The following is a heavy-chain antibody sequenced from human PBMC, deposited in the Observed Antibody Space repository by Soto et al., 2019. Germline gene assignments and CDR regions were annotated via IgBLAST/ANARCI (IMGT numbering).Heavy chain of an antibody. D-gene: IGHD2-21*02. CDR3: ARSVVVVTALDY. Sequence: QVQLVQSGAEEKKPGASVKVSCKASGYTFTSYAMHWVRQAPGQRLEGMGWINAGNGNTKYSQKFQGRVTINRDTSAGTDDRELSSLRSEDKAVYYCARSVVVVTALDYWGQRTLVIVSS. CDR2: INAGNGNT. V-gene: IGHV1-3*05. J-gene: IGHJ4*02. CDR1: GYTFTSYA.